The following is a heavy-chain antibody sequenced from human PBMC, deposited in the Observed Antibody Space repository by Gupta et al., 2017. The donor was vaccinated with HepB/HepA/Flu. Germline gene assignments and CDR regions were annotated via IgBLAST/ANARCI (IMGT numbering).Heavy chain of an antibody. D-gene: IGHD2-21*01. Sequence: QITLKESGPTLVKPTQTLTLTCTFSGFSLSTSRVGVAWIRQPPGKALEWLAAIYWDDDKRYSPSLNSRLTLTKVTSKNQVVLIMTNVDPVDTGTYYCVHIWGCRSGSCYFHAWGQGTLVTVSS. V-gene: IGHV2-5*02. CDR3: VHIWGCRSGSCYFHA. CDR2: IYWDDDK. CDR1: GFSLSTSRVG. J-gene: IGHJ5*02.